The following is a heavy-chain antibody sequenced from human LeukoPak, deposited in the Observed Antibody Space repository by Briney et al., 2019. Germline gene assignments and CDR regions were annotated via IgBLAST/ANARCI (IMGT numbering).Heavy chain of an antibody. CDR1: GFTFSSYS. D-gene: IGHD1-26*01. Sequence: GGSLRLSCAASGFTFSSYSMNWVRQAPGKGLEWVSYISSSSSTIYYADSVKGRFTISRDNAKNSLYLQMNSLRAEDTAVYYCARDSGSIPRSAFEIWGQGTMVTVSS. V-gene: IGHV3-48*01. CDR3: ARDSGSIPRSAFEI. J-gene: IGHJ3*02. CDR2: ISSSSSTI.